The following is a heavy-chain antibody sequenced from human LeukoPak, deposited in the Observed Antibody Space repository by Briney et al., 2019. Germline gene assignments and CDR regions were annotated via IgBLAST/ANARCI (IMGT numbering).Heavy chain of an antibody. J-gene: IGHJ5*02. CDR2: IYYSGST. Sequence: SETLSLTCTVSGGSISSYYWSWIRQPPGKELEWIGYIYYSGSTNYNPSLKSRVTISVDTSKNQFSLKLSSVTAADTAVYYCARVYDFWMFDPWGQGTLVTVSS. CDR1: GGSISSYY. CDR3: ARVYDFWMFDP. V-gene: IGHV4-59*01. D-gene: IGHD3-3*01.